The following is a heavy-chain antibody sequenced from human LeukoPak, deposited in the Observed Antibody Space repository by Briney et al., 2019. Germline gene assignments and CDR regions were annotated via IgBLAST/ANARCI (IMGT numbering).Heavy chain of an antibody. Sequence: GASVKVSCKASDYDFTSVGITWVRQAPGQGLEWMGWISPYNGDTRYVQKLQGRVTMTTDTSTSTAYMGLRSLRFDDTAVYYCARAGSGSGWYFDYWGQGTLVTVSS. J-gene: IGHJ4*02. D-gene: IGHD6-19*01. CDR1: DYDFTSVG. CDR3: ARAGSGSGWYFDY. CDR2: ISPYNGDT. V-gene: IGHV1-18*01.